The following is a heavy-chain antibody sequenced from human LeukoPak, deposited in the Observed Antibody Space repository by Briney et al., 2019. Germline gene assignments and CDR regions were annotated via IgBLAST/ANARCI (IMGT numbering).Heavy chain of an antibody. J-gene: IGHJ4*02. V-gene: IGHV3-30*18. CDR2: ISYDGSYK. Sequence: GGSLRLSCAASEFTFSTYGMHWVRQAPGKGLEWVAVISYDGSYKFYADSVKGRFTISRDNSKSTLYLQMNRLRAEDTAVYYCAKDRYSGLNTIDYWGQGTLVTVSS. D-gene: IGHD6-13*01. CDR1: EFTFSTYG. CDR3: AKDRYSGLNTIDY.